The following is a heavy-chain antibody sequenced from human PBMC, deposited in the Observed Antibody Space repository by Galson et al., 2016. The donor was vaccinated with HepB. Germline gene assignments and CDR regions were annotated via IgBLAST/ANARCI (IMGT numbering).Heavy chain of an antibody. Sequence: SETLSLTCAVSGGSISSSNWWSWVRQPPGKGLEWLGEIYHSGSTNYNPSLKSRVTISVDKSKNQFSLKLSSVTAADTAVYYCARDGPEEVIRPPLGYWGQGTLVTVSS. CDR1: GGSISSSNW. CDR2: IYHSGST. V-gene: IGHV4-4*02. CDR3: ARDGPEEVIRPPLGY. D-gene: IGHD3-22*01. J-gene: IGHJ4*02.